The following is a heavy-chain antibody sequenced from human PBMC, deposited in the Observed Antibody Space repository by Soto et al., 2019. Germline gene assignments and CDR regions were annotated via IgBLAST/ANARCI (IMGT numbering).Heavy chain of an antibody. CDR1: GFTFTSYT. Sequence: GGSLRLSCVASGFTFTSYTMNWVRQAPGKGLEWVSSISSSRSYIDYADSVKGRFTISRDNAEKSLYLQMNSLRAEDTAVYFCARSVAVPGAPIDYWGQGTQVTVSS. D-gene: IGHD6-19*01. CDR2: ISSSRSYI. V-gene: IGHV3-21*04. J-gene: IGHJ4*02. CDR3: ARSVAVPGAPIDY.